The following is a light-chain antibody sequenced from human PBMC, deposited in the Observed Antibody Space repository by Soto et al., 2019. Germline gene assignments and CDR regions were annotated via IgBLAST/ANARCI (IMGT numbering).Light chain of an antibody. J-gene: IGKJ1*01. CDR2: TAS. Sequence: MKQSPVTLSGYKGDRGTSTCLASQTVSSCLAWYQQKPGKAPTLLIYTASTFKSGVPSRFSGSGSGTEFTLTISSLQPEDFATYYCQHYNSYPEAFGQGTNVDIK. CDR3: QHYNSYPEA. CDR1: QTVSSC. V-gene: IGKV1-5*03.